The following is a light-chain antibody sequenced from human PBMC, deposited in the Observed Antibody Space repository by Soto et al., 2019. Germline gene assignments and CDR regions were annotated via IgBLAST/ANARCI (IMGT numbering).Light chain of an antibody. J-gene: IGKJ1*01. CDR2: GAS. Sequence: QCPPPMSLSPGARATLSCRASQSVSSNLAWYQQKPGQAPRLLIYGASTRATGIPARFSGSGSGTEFTLTISSLQSEDFAVYYCQQYNNWPPWTFGQGTKV. CDR1: QSVSSN. V-gene: IGKV3-15*01. CDR3: QQYNNWPPWT.